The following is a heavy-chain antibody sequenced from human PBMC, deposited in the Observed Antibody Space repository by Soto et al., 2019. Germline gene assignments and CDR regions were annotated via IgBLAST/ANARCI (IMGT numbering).Heavy chain of an antibody. CDR1: GGSFSGYY. V-gene: IGHV4-34*01. J-gene: IGHJ6*02. CDR2: INHSGST. Sequence: SETLSLTCAVYGGSFSGYYWSWIRQPPGKGLEWIGEINHSGSTHYNPALRSRVTISIDTSKNQFSLILTSVTAADTAVYYCARLGGHCSSSSCFGFYVMDVWGQGTTVTVS. D-gene: IGHD2-2*01. CDR3: ARLGGHCSSSSCFGFYVMDV.